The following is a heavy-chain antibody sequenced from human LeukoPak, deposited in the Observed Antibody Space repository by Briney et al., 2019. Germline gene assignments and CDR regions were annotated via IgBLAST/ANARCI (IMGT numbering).Heavy chain of an antibody. CDR1: GSIFTSYW. CDR2: IYPGDSDT. V-gene: IGHV5-51*01. D-gene: IGHD4-11*01. Sequence: GESLKISCKGSGSIFTSYWIGWVRQVPGKGLEWMGIIYPGDSDTRYSPSFQGQVTISADKSISTAYLQWSSLKASDTAMYYCASSTDHQNWFDPWGQGTLVTVSS. J-gene: IGHJ5*02. CDR3: ASSTDHQNWFDP.